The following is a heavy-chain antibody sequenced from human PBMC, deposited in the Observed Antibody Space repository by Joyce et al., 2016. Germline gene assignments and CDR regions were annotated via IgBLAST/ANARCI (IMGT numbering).Heavy chain of an antibody. CDR3: AHSLPTPHDAFDV. CDR1: GFSLNTIAVG. Sequence: QITLQESGPTLVKPTQTLTLTCSFSGFSLNTIAVGVGWLRQSPGKAPEWLALIYWEDDKRYNPSLQSRLTITADSSKNQVVLTLTNVDPVDTATYYCAHSLPTPHDAFDVWGQGTMVTVSS. V-gene: IGHV2-5*02. J-gene: IGHJ3*01. CDR2: IYWEDDK.